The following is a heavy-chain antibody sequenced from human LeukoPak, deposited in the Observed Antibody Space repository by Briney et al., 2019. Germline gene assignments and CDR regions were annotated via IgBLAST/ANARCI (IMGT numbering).Heavy chain of an antibody. Sequence: TLSLTCTVSGGSISSYYWSWIRQPAGKGLEWIGRTDWNDAKYYNRSLKTRLTISKDTSKDQVVLTMTNVDPLDTATYYCARSPNIRSGDYGDYFDYWGQGTLVTVSS. J-gene: IGHJ4*02. V-gene: IGHV2-70*10. D-gene: IGHD4-17*01. CDR1: GGSISSYYW. CDR3: ARSPNIRSGDYGDYFDY. CDR2: TDWNDAK.